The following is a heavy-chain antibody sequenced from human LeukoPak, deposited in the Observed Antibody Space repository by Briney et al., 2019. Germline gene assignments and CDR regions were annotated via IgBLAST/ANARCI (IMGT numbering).Heavy chain of an antibody. CDR3: ARWGGSWYHDY. Sequence: GESLKISCKGSGYSFTTSWIGWVRQMPGKGLEWMGIIYPGDSDTKYSPSFQGRVTISADKSISTAYLQWSSLKASDTAMYYCARWGGSWYHDYWGQGTLVIVSS. J-gene: IGHJ4*02. V-gene: IGHV5-51*01. CDR2: IYPGDSDT. CDR1: GYSFTTSW. D-gene: IGHD6-13*01.